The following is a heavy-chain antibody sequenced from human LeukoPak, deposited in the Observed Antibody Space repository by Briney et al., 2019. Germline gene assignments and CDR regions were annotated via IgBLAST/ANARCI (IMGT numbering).Heavy chain of an antibody. CDR2: IYHSGST. V-gene: IGHV4-38-2*02. Sequence: SESLSLTCTVSGYSISSGYYWGWIRQPPGKGLEWIGSIYHSGSTYYNPSLKSRVTISVDTSKNQFSLKLSSVPAADTAVYYCARGDYYGSVYWFDPWGQGTLVTVSS. J-gene: IGHJ5*02. CDR1: GYSISSGYY. D-gene: IGHD3-10*01. CDR3: ARGDYYGSVYWFDP.